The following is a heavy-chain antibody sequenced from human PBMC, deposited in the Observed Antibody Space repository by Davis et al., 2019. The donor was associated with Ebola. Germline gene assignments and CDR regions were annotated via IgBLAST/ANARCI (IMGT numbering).Heavy chain of an antibody. V-gene: IGHV3-23*01. CDR1: EFSFSIYA. CDR3: AKDTSNVWFDV. Sequence: GGSLRLSCTASEFSFSIYAMSWVRQAPGKGLEWVSTLGTSADTYYADSVRGRFTISRDNAKNTLHLQMNSLRVEDTAIYYCAKDTSNVWFDVWGQGTMVTVSS. CDR2: LGTSADT. J-gene: IGHJ3*01. D-gene: IGHD6-19*01.